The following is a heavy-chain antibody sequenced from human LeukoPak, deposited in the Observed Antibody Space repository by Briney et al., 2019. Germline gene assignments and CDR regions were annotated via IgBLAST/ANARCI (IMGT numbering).Heavy chain of an antibody. CDR1: GGTFSSYA. CDR3: ARVPAAAGITTSYGMDV. CDR2: IIPIFGTA. V-gene: IGHV1-69*13. J-gene: IGHJ6*02. D-gene: IGHD6-13*01. Sequence: GASVKVSCKASGGTFSSYAISWVRQAPGQGLEWMGGIIPIFGTANYAQKFQGRVTITADESTSTAYMELSSLRSEDTAVYYCARVPAAAGITTSYGMDVWGQGTTVTVFS.